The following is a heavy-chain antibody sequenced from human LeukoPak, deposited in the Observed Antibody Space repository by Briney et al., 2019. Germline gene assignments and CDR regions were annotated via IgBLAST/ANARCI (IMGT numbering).Heavy chain of an antibody. CDR3: VRGEYYSSSGMDV. J-gene: IGHJ6*02. V-gene: IGHV3-30*03. D-gene: IGHD3-10*01. CDR1: GFTFSDYG. CDR2: ISYDGSNA. Sequence: GRSLRLSCAASGFTFSDYGMHWVRQAPGKGLEWVAAISYDGSNAYFGDSLKGRSTISRDNSKNTLYLQMNRLRVEDTAVYYCVRGEYYSSSGMDVWGQGTTVTVSS.